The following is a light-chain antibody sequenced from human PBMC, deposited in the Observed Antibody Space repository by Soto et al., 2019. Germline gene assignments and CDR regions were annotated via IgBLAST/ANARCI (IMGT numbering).Light chain of an antibody. CDR3: QQSYSTPWT. CDR1: QSISSY. CDR2: AAS. Sequence: DIQMTQYPSSLSASVGDRVTITCRASQSISSYLNWYQQKPGKAPKLLIYAASSLQSGVPSRFSGSGSGTDFTLTISSLQPEDFATYYCQQSYSTPWTFGQGTNVDIK. V-gene: IGKV1-39*01. J-gene: IGKJ1*01.